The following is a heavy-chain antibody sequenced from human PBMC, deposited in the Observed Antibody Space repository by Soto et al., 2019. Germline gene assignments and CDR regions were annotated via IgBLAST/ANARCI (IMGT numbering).Heavy chain of an antibody. J-gene: IGHJ4*02. Sequence: ASVKVSCKASGYTFTSYAMHWVRQAPGQRLEWMGWINAGNGNTKYSQKFQGRVTITRDTSASTAYMELSSLRSEDTAVYYCARGDILTGPYFDYWGQGTLVTVSS. CDR3: ARGDILTGPYFDY. V-gene: IGHV1-3*01. D-gene: IGHD3-9*01. CDR1: GYTFTSYA. CDR2: INAGNGNT.